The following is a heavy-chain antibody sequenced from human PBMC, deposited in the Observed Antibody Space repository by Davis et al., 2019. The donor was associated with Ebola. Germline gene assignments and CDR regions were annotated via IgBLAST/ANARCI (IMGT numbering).Heavy chain of an antibody. J-gene: IGHJ3*02. CDR1: GYTFTNYY. D-gene: IGHD1/OR15-1a*01. V-gene: IGHV1-46*01. Sequence: ASVKVSCKASGYTFTNYYMHWVRQAPGQGLEWMGMINPNDGRTIYAQKFQGRVTVTRDTSTTTVYMDLSSLRSDDTAVYFCARTSIMGTTTTASDIWGQGTNVTVSS. CDR2: INPNDGRT. CDR3: ARTSIMGTTTTASDI.